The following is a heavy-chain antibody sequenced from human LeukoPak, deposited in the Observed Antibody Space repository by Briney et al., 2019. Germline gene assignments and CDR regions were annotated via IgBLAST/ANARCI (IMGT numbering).Heavy chain of an antibody. CDR2: INPSGGST. Sequence: GASVKVSCKASGYTFTSYYIHWVRQAPGQGLEWMGIINPSGGSTNYAQKFQGRVTMTRDTSTSTVYMELSSLRSDDTAVYYCARGPRTTLVRGGQWYFYMDVWGKGTTVTVSS. V-gene: IGHV1-46*01. CDR3: ARGPRTTLVRGGQWYFYMDV. CDR1: GYTFTSYY. J-gene: IGHJ6*03. D-gene: IGHD3-10*01.